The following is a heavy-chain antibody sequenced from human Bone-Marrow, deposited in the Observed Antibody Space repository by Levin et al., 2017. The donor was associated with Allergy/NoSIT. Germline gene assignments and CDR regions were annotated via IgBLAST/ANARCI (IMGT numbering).Heavy chain of an antibody. Sequence: GESLKISCKASGYTFTSYGINWVRQAPGQGLEWMAWISAYNGDTNYGQKFQGRVTMTTDTSTNTSYMELRSLRFDDTAVYYCAGGGARFGWENWFDPWGQGTLVTVSS. CDR2: ISAYNGDT. CDR1: GYTFTSYG. CDR3: AGGGARFGWENWFDP. J-gene: IGHJ5*02. V-gene: IGHV1-18*01. D-gene: IGHD3-16*01.